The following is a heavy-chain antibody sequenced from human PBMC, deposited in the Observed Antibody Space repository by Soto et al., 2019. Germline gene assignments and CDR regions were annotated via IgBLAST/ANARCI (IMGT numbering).Heavy chain of an antibody. V-gene: IGHV4-31*03. CDR2: IYYSGST. CDR3: ARGTDYYGSGSYYPNLC. J-gene: IGHJ4*02. D-gene: IGHD3-10*01. Sequence: SETLSLTCTVSGGSISSGGYYWSWIRQHPGKGLEWIGYIYYSGSTYYNPSLKSRVTISVDTSKNQFSLKLSSVTAADTAVYYCARGTDYYGSGSYYPNLCWGQGTLVTVS. CDR1: GGSISSGGYY.